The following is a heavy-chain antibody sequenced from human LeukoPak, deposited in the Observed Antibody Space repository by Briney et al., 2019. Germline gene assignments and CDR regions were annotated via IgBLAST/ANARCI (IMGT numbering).Heavy chain of an antibody. J-gene: IGHJ4*02. CDR1: GKPFTSYG. D-gene: IGHD3-22*01. Sequence: ASVKVSCKALGKPFTSYGTTWVHKPPGQGLGWMGWISAYNGNTNYAQKLQGRVTMTTDTSTSTAYMELSSLRSDDTAVYYCARVEGYYYDSSDYWGQGTLVTVSS. CDR3: ARVEGYYYDSSDY. CDR2: ISAYNGNT. V-gene: IGHV1-18*01.